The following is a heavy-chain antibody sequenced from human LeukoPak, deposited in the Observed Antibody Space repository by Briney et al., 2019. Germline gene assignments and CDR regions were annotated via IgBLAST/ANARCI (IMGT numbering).Heavy chain of an antibody. CDR3: ARDKAITTRPSSHDAFDI. Sequence: SETLSLTCAVYGESFGDHYWTWIRQPPGKGLECIGEINLTGSTNYNPSLKSRVTISLDTSKNQFSLKLKSVTAADTAVYYCARDKAITTRPSSHDAFDIWGQGTTVTVSS. D-gene: IGHD1-1*01. V-gene: IGHV4-34*01. J-gene: IGHJ3*02. CDR2: INLTGST. CDR1: GESFGDHY.